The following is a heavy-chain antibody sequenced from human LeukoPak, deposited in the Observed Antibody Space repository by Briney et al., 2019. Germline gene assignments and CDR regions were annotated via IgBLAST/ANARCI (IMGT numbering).Heavy chain of an antibody. V-gene: IGHV3-23*01. CDR1: GFTFSSYA. J-gene: IGHJ4*02. D-gene: IGHD5-12*01. CDR2: ISGSGGST. Sequence: GGSLRLSRAASGFTFSSYAMSWVRQAPGKGLEWVSAISGSGGSTYYADSVKGRFTISRDNSKNTLYLQMNSLRAEDTAVYYCAKDPLADRGYDFPGDFDYWGQGTLVTVSS. CDR3: AKDPLADRGYDFPGDFDY.